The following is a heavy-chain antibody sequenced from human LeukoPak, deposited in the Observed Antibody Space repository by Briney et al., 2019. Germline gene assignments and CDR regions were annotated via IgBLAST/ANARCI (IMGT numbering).Heavy chain of an antibody. CDR1: GGTFSSYA. V-gene: IGHV1-69*13. Sequence: SVRVSCKDSGGTFSSYAISWVRQAPGQGLEWMGGIIPIFGTANYAQKFQGRVTITADESTSTAYMELGSLRSEYTAVYYCARDGYYGSVSGWFDPWGQGTLVTVSS. CDR3: ARDGYYGSVSGWFDP. J-gene: IGHJ5*02. CDR2: IIPIFGTA. D-gene: IGHD3-10*01.